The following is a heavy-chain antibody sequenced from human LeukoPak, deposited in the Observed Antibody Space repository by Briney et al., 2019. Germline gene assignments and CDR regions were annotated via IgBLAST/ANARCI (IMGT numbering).Heavy chain of an antibody. V-gene: IGHV4-34*01. J-gene: IGHJ4*02. CDR3: ASDSLGIVATN. CDR1: GGSFSGYY. Sequence: SETLSLTCAVYGGSFSGYYWSWIRQPPGKGLEWIGEINHSGSTNYNPSLKSRVTISVDTSKNQFSLKLSSMTAADTAVYYCASDSLGIVATNWGQGTLVTVSS. D-gene: IGHD5-12*01. CDR2: INHSGST.